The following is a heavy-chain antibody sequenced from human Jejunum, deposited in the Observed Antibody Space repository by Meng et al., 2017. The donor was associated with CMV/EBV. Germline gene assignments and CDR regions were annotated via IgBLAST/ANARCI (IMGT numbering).Heavy chain of an antibody. D-gene: IGHD5-12*01. Sequence: FSTYGIHWVRQAPGRGLEWVAFIRYDGSNKEYADSVRGRFTISRDNSKKSLYLQMNSLRAEDTAVYFCAKDVARYSGDAEGAFDVWGQGTMVTVSS. J-gene: IGHJ3*01. V-gene: IGHV3-30*02. CDR3: AKDVARYSGDAEGAFDV. CDR1: FSTYG. CDR2: IRYDGSNK.